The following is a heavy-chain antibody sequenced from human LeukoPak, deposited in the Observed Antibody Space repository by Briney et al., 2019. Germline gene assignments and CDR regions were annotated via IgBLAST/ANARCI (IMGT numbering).Heavy chain of an antibody. J-gene: IGHJ6*03. D-gene: IGHD3-3*01. CDR1: GLTFDDYG. V-gene: IGHV3-20*04. CDR2: INWNGGSR. Sequence: GGSLRLSCAASGLTFDDYGMSWVRQAPGKGLEWVSGINWNGGSRGYADSVKGRFTISRDNAKNSLYLQMNSLRAEDTALYYCAREQSHYDFWSGYSYYYYYMDVWGKGTTVTVSS. CDR3: AREQSHYDFWSGYSYYYYYMDV.